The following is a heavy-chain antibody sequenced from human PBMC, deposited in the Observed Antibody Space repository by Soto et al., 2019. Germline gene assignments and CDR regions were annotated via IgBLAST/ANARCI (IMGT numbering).Heavy chain of an antibody. J-gene: IGHJ6*02. CDR1: GDTFKNCV. CDR3: AAELGFGKLSVV. CDR2: IIPLFGTT. Sequence: QMQVVQSGVEVRRPGSSVKVSCKATGDTFKNCVISWVRQAPGQGLEWMGGIIPLFGTTDFAQRFQGRLTITTDESTTTADMELSRLRSEDTATYYCAAELGFGKLSVVWGQGTKVIVSS. D-gene: IGHD3-10*01. V-gene: IGHV1-69*01.